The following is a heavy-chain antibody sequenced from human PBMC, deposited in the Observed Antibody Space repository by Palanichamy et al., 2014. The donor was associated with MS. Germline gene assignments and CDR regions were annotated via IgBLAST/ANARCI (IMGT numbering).Heavy chain of an antibody. CDR3: ARDDGDGYNYI. CDR1: GGSISSYY. CDR2: IYYSGST. Sequence: QVQLQESGPGLVKPSETLSLTCTVSGGSISSYYWSWIRQPPGKGLEWIGYIYYSGSTNYSPSLKSRVTISVDTSKNHFSLNLSSVTAADTAVYYCARDDGDGYNYIWGQGTLVTVSS. D-gene: IGHD5-24*01. V-gene: IGHV4-59*01. J-gene: IGHJ4*02.